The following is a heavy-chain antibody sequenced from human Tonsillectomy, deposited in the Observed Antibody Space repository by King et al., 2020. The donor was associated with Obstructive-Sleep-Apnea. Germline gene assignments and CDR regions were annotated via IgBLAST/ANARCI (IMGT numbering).Heavy chain of an antibody. Sequence: VQLVESGGGLVQPGGSLRLSCAASGFTFSNHWMTWVRQAPGQGLEWVANIKHDGSETFYGDSVKGRFTISRDNAKSSVFLQMNSLRAEDTAVYFCARDRAVSTPFGLVIPPADLDYWGQGSLVTVSS. CDR2: IKHDGSET. CDR3: ARDRAVSTPFGLVIPPADLDY. CDR1: GFTFSNHW. D-gene: IGHD3-10*01. J-gene: IGHJ4*02. V-gene: IGHV3-7*01.